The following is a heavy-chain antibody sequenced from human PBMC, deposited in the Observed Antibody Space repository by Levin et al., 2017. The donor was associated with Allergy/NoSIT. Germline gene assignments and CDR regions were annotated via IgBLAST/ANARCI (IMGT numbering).Heavy chain of an antibody. CDR2: FSGSGRNT. CDR3: ARNARTGYYSHFDH. J-gene: IGHJ4*02. V-gene: IGHV3-23*01. Sequence: PGGSLRLSCVGSEFTISQYAMTWVRQAPGKGLEWVSGFSGSGRNTYYADSVRGRFTISRDNSKNTLYLHMNSPRAEDTAVYYCARNARTGYYSHFDHWGQGTLVIVSS. CDR1: EFTISQYA. D-gene: IGHD3/OR15-3a*01.